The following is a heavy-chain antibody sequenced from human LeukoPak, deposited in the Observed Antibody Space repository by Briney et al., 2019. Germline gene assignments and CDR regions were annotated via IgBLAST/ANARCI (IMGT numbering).Heavy chain of an antibody. CDR1: VFTFSNYS. CDR2: IIARGGST. Sequence: GGSVRLSCVASVFTFSNYSMSWVRHAPWKGLEWVSAIIARGGSTYYADSVRGRFTISRDNSKNTLYLQMNSLRAEDTAVYYCANPGGDKVVGGTDYFDPWGQGTLVTVSS. J-gene: IGHJ5*02. CDR3: ANPGGDKVVGGTDYFDP. D-gene: IGHD2-15*01. V-gene: IGHV3-23*01.